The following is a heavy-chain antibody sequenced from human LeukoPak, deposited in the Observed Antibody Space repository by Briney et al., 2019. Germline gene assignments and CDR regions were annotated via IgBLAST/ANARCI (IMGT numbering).Heavy chain of an antibody. CDR3: AKALYSSAWYGDY. CDR1: GFTFSAYA. V-gene: IGHV3-23*01. CDR2: ISGSGDST. Sequence: RGSLRLSCAASGFTFSAYAMSWVRQAPGKGLEWVSGISGSGDSTYYADSVNGRFTISRDNSKNTLYLQMNSLRAEDTAVYYCAKALYSSAWYGDYWGQGTLVTVSS. D-gene: IGHD6-19*01. J-gene: IGHJ4*02.